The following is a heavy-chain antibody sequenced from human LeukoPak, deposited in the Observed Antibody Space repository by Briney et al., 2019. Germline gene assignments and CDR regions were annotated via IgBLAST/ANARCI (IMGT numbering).Heavy chain of an antibody. Sequence: GGSLRLSCAASGFTFSSYAMHWVRQAPGKGLEYVSGISSNGGSTYYADSVKGRFTISRDNSKNTLYLQMSSLRAEDTAVYYCVKGRCSGSSCYGGDYWGQGTLVTVSS. J-gene: IGHJ4*02. D-gene: IGHD2-2*01. CDR3: VKGRCSGSSCYGGDY. CDR2: ISSNGGST. V-gene: IGHV3-64D*06. CDR1: GFTFSSYA.